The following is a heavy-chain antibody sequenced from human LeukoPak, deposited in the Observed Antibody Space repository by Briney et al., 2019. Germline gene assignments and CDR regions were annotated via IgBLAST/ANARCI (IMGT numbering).Heavy chain of an antibody. CDR1: GASISSHY. V-gene: IGHV4-59*11. CDR2: VYYTGTT. D-gene: IGHD1-7*01. Sequence: SETLSLTCTVSGASISSHYCSWIRQPPGKGLEYIGDVYYTGTTNHNPSLKSRVTMSVDTSKNQFSLRLASVTAADTAVYYCAKFGNYPVHVSYSYYYLDVWGKGTTVTVSS. CDR3: AKFGNYPVHVSYSYYYLDV. J-gene: IGHJ6*03.